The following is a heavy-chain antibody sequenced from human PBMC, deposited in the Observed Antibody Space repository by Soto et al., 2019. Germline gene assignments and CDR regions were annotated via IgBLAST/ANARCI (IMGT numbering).Heavy chain of an antibody. CDR3: ARMTYSGTAYYYYYGMEV. CDR2: IIPIFGTA. J-gene: IGHJ6*01. V-gene: IGHV1-69*13. Sequence: SVKVSCKASGCTFSSYAISWVRQAPGQGLEWMGGIIPIFGTANYAQKFQGRVTITADESTSTAYMELSSLRSEDTAVYYCARMTYSGTAYYYYYGMEVWGQGTTVIVSS. CDR1: GCTFSSYA. D-gene: IGHD1-26*01.